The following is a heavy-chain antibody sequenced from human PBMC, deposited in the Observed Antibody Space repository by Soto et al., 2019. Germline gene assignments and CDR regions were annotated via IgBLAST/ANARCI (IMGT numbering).Heavy chain of an antibody. D-gene: IGHD2-15*01. Sequence: QVQLVQSGAEVKKPGASVKVSCKASGYTFTSYDINWVRQATGQGREWMGWMNPNSGNTGYAQKFQGRVTITRNTALSTAYLELRSVRCEHTVVCYCARDKTSCGMDVWGQGTTVSVSS. CDR1: GYTFTSYD. CDR3: ARDKTSCGMDV. J-gene: IGHJ6*02. CDR2: MNPNSGNT. V-gene: IGHV1-8*02.